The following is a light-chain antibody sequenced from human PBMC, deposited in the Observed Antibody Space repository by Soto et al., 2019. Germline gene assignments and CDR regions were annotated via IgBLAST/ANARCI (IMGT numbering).Light chain of an antibody. CDR3: QQYGTSSYT. CDR2: NAF. Sequence: EIMLKQSPGTLSLTPGERATLSCRASQSVSGSYLAWYQQKPAQAPRLLIYNAFNRATGIPDRFSGSGSGTDFTLTISRLEPEDFAVYYCQQYGTSSYTFGQGTRLEIK. V-gene: IGKV3-20*01. CDR1: QSVSGSY. J-gene: IGKJ5*01.